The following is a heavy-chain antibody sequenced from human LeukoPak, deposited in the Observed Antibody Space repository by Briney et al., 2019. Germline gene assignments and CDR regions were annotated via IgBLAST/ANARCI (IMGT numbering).Heavy chain of an antibody. CDR3: ARLPAGMVRGAFIDY. CDR2: INHSGST. Sequence: SETLSLTCAVYGGSFSGYYWSWIRQPPGKGLEWIGEINHSGSTNYNPSLKSRVTISVDTSKNQFSLKLSSVTAADTAVYYCARLPAGMVRGAFIDYWGQGTLVTVSS. D-gene: IGHD3-10*01. V-gene: IGHV4-34*01. J-gene: IGHJ4*02. CDR1: GGSFSGYY.